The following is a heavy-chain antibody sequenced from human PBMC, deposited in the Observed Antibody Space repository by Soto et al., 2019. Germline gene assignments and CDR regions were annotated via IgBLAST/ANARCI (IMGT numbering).Heavy chain of an antibody. V-gene: IGHV3-53*01. CDR3: ARDGDGGWGN. Sequence: EVQLVESGGGLIQPGGSLRLSCAASGLTVRSSYMSWVRRAPGKGLEWISYISGGGETFYSDTVKGRFTISRDNSKNTLFLQMNSLRAEDTAVYYCARDGDGGWGNWGQGAQVTVSS. CDR1: GLTVRSSY. J-gene: IGHJ4*02. CDR2: ISGGGET. D-gene: IGHD7-27*01.